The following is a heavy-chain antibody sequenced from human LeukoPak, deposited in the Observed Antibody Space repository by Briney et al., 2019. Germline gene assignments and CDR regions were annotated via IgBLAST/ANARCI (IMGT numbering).Heavy chain of an antibody. CDR1: GFTFSRYS. J-gene: IGHJ3*02. CDR3: ARGSVEMGDAFDI. D-gene: IGHD5-24*01. V-gene: IGHV3-21*01. Sequence: GGSLSLSCAASGFTFSRYSMNWVRQAPGKGLEWVSSISSSSYIYYADSVKGRFTISRDNAKNSLYLQMNSLRAEDTAVYYCARGSVEMGDAFDIWGQGTMVTVSS. CDR2: ISSSSYI.